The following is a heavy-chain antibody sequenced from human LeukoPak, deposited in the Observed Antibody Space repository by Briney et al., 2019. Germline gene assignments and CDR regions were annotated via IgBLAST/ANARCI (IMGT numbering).Heavy chain of an antibody. CDR2: IYSGGST. CDR1: GFIVSSKY. CDR3: ARAGPIDY. V-gene: IGHV3-53*01. Sequence: GGSLRLSRAASGFIVSSKYMSWVRQAPGKGLEWVSVIYSGGSTYYAASVEGRFTISRDNSKNTVYLQMNSLRVEDTAVYYCARAGPIDYWGQGTLVTVSS. J-gene: IGHJ4*02.